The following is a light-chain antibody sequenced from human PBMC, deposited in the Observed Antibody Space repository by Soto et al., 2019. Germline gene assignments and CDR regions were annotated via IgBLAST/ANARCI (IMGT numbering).Light chain of an antibody. V-gene: IGKV3-15*01. CDR3: QQYNSYWT. Sequence: EIVMTQSPATLSVSPGERATLSCRASQSVSSNLAWYQQKPGQAPRLLIYGASSLESGVPSRFSGSGSGTEFTLTISSRQPDDFATYYCQQYNSYWTFGQGTKVEIK. CDR2: GAS. J-gene: IGKJ1*01. CDR1: QSVSSN.